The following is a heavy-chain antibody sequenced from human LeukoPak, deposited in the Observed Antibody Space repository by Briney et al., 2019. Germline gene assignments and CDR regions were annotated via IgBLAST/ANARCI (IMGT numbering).Heavy chain of an antibody. CDR1: GGSFSGYY. CDR3: AGEYYDFWSGYYVDY. J-gene: IGHJ4*02. CDR2: INHSGST. Sequence: SETLSLTCAVHGGSFSGYYWSWIRQPPGKGLEWIGEINHSGSTNYNPSLKSRVTISVEKSKNQFSLKLSSVTAGDTAVYYCAGEYYDFWSGYYVDYWGQGTLVTVSS. D-gene: IGHD3-3*01. V-gene: IGHV4-34*01.